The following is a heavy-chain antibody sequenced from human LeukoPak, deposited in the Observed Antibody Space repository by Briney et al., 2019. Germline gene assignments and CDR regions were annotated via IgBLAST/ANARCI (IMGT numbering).Heavy chain of an antibody. CDR2: LYTSGST. Sequence: SETLSLTCTVSGGSISSGSYYWNWIRQPAGKGLEWIGRLYTSGSTNYNPSLKSRATVSLDTSKNQFSLKMSSVTAADTAVYYCAREGVTTSIIDYWGQGTLVTVSS. V-gene: IGHV4-61*02. CDR3: AREGVTTSIIDY. CDR1: GGSISSGSYY. J-gene: IGHJ4*02. D-gene: IGHD4-17*01.